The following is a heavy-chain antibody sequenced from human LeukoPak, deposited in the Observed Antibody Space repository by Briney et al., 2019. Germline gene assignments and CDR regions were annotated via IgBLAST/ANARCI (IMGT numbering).Heavy chain of an antibody. D-gene: IGHD4-17*01. Sequence: GASVKVSCKASGHTFTTYGISWVRQAPGQGLEWMGWISAYNGNTNYAQKLQGRVTMTTDTSTSTAYMELRSLRSDDTAVYYCARTTVTTSDDAFDIWGQGTMVTVSS. CDR2: ISAYNGNT. CDR1: GHTFTTYG. V-gene: IGHV1-18*01. J-gene: IGHJ3*02. CDR3: ARTTVTTSDDAFDI.